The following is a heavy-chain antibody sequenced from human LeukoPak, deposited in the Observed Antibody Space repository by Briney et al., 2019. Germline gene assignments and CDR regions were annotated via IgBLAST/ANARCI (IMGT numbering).Heavy chain of an antibody. D-gene: IGHD3-22*01. Sequence: SETLSLTCAVSGVSFDDYYWSWVRQTPGKGLKWIGEINHSGYTNDSPSLKSRVTLSIDTSRKQFSLNLRSVTVADAGIYYCTRITTGHDYWGQGTLVTVSS. CDR2: INHSGYT. CDR1: GVSFDDYY. CDR3: TRITTGHDY. V-gene: IGHV4-34*01. J-gene: IGHJ4*02.